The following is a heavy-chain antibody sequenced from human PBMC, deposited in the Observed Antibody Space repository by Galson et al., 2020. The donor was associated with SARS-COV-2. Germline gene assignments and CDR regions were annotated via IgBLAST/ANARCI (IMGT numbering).Heavy chain of an antibody. CDR2: ISYSGST. J-gene: IGHJ6*02. CDR1: DAPMSSHY. D-gene: IGHD4-17*01. Sequence: ETSETMSLTCSVYDAPMSSHYWSWIRQPPGKGLEWIGYISYSGSTSYNPSLRSRVTISVDLSKNQLSLKVTSVTAADTAVYYCARDPAPLYGDNYYYGMDVWGRGTTVTVSS. CDR3: ARDPAPLYGDNYYYGMDV. V-gene: IGHV4-59*11.